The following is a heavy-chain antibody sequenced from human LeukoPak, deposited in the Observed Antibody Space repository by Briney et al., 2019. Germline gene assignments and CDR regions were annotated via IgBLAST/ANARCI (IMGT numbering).Heavy chain of an antibody. Sequence: PSETLSLTCTVSGGSISSYYWSWIRQPPGKGLEWIGYIYYSGSTNYNPSLKSRVTISVDTSKNQFSLQLNSVTPEDTAVYYCARGQIYYDAFDIWGQGAMVTVSS. CDR3: ARGQIYYDAFDI. J-gene: IGHJ3*02. V-gene: IGHV4-59*12. D-gene: IGHD1-26*01. CDR2: IYYSGST. CDR1: GGSISSYY.